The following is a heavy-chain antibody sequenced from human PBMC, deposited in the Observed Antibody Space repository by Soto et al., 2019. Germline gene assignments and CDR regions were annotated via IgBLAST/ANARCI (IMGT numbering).Heavy chain of an antibody. CDR2: IYYSGTS. Sequence: TSETLSLTCTVSGGFISTSAYYRGWIRQPPGKGLEWIGTIYYSGTSYHNPSLKSRVTISVDTSKNQFSLTLTSVTAADTAVYNCASRVEGLYSGNDRYYFDPWGQGTLVTVSS. J-gene: IGHJ4*02. CDR3: ASRVEGLYSGNDRYYFDP. CDR1: GGFISTSAYY. D-gene: IGHD5-12*01. V-gene: IGHV4-39*01.